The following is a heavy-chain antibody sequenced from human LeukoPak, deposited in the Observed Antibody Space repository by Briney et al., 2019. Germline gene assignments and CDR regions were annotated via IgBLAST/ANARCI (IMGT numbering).Heavy chain of an antibody. CDR3: AKGLGYPYYYYGMDV. D-gene: IGHD5-12*01. Sequence: PGGSLRLSCAASGFTFSSYWMSWVRQAPGKGLEWVANIKQDGSEKYYVDSVKGRFTISRDNAKNSLYLQMNSLRAEDTALYYCAKGLGYPYYYYGMDVWGQGTTVTVSS. CDR1: GFTFSSYW. CDR2: IKQDGSEK. J-gene: IGHJ6*02. V-gene: IGHV3-7*03.